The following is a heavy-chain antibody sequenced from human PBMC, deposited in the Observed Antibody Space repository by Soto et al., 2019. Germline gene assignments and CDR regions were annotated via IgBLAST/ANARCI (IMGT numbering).Heavy chain of an antibody. J-gene: IGHJ4*02. CDR3: ARAVAVPADFDY. V-gene: IGHV1-3*05. CDR1: GYTFTVYA. Sequence: QVQLVQSGAEEKKPGASVKVSCKASGYTFTVYAMHWVRQAPGQRLEWMGWINAGNGNTKYSQKFQGRVTITRDTSASTAYMELISLRSEDTAVYYCARAVAVPADFDYWGQGTLVTVSS. D-gene: IGHD6-19*01. CDR2: INAGNGNT.